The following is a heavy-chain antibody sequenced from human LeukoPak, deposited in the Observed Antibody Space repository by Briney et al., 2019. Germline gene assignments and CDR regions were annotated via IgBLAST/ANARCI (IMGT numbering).Heavy chain of an antibody. D-gene: IGHD2-15*01. CDR3: ARAARLLYNAFDI. Sequence: SETLSLTCAVSGGSISSGGYSWSWIRQPPGKGLEWIGYFYHSGSTYYNPSLKSRVTISVDRSKNQFSLRLSSVTAADTAVYYCARAARLLYNAFDIWGQGTMVTVSS. CDR2: FYHSGST. V-gene: IGHV4-30-2*01. J-gene: IGHJ3*02. CDR1: GGSISSGGYS.